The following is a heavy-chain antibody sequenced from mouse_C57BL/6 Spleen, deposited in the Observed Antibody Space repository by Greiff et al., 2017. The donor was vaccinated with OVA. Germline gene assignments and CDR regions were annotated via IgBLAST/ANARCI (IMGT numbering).Heavy chain of an antibody. CDR1: GYAFSSYW. J-gene: IGHJ2*01. Sequence: VQLQQSGAELVKPGASVKISCKASGYAFSSYWMNWVKQRPGKGLEWIGQIYPGDGDTNYNGKFKGKATLTTDKSTSTTYLQLSSLTSEDAAVYFCARSSGTTYFDYWGQGTTLTVSS. CDR2: IYPGDGDT. D-gene: IGHD1-3*01. V-gene: IGHV1-80*01. CDR3: ARSSGTTYFDY.